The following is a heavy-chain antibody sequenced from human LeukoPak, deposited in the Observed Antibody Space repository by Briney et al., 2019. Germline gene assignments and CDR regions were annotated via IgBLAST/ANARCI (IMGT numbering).Heavy chain of an antibody. CDR1: GGSFSGYY. V-gene: IGHV4-34*01. CDR3: ARGRFLEWSRPFDY. J-gene: IGHJ4*02. D-gene: IGHD3-3*01. CDR2: INHSGST. Sequence: SETLSLTCAVSGGSFSGYYWSWIRQPPGKGLEWIGEINHSGSTSYNPSLKSRVTISVDTSKNQFSLKLSSVTAADTAVYYCARGRFLEWSRPFDYWGQGTLVTVSS.